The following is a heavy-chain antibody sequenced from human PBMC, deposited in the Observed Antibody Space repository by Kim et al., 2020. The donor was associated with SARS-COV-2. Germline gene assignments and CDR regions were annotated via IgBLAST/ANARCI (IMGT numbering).Heavy chain of an antibody. CDR1: GDSISSYY. J-gene: IGHJ4*02. V-gene: IGHV4-4*07. Sequence: SETLSLTCTVSGDSISSYYWSWIRQPAGKGLEWIGRIYATGNTNYNPSLKSRVTMSIDTSKNQFSLTLTSVTAADTAAYYCASRSSGHNYFDYWGQGTLV. CDR3: ASRSSGHNYFDY. CDR2: IYATGNT. D-gene: IGHD6-25*01.